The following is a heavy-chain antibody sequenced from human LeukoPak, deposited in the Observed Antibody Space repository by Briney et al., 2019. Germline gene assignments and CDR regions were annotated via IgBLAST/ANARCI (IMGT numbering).Heavy chain of an antibody. Sequence: GGSLRLSCAASGFTFSSYSMNWVRQAPGKGLEWVSSISSSSSYIYHADSVKGRFTISRDNAKNSLYLQMNSLRAEDTAVYYCARVRVDGSGSYYNFPSYFDYWGQGTLVTVSS. CDR2: ISSSSSYI. D-gene: IGHD3-10*01. CDR1: GFTFSSYS. V-gene: IGHV3-21*01. CDR3: ARVRVDGSGSYYNFPSYFDY. J-gene: IGHJ4*02.